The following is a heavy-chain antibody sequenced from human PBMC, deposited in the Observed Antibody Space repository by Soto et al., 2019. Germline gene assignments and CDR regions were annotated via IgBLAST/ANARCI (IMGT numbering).Heavy chain of an antibody. J-gene: IGHJ6*03. V-gene: IGHV4-59*01. CDR2: IYYSGST. CDR3: ARENYDILTGYGYYYYYMDV. Sequence: SETLSLTCTVSGGSISSYYWSWIRQPPGKGLEWIGYIYYSGSTNYNPSLKSRVTISVDTSKNQFSLKLSSVTAADTAVYYRARENYDILTGYGYYYYYMDVWGKGTTVTVSS. D-gene: IGHD3-9*01. CDR1: GGSISSYY.